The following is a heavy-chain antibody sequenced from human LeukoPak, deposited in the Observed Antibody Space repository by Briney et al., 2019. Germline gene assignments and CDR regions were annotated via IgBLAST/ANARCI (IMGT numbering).Heavy chain of an antibody. CDR2: IIPIFGTA. V-gene: IGHV1-69*13. D-gene: IGHD6-19*01. J-gene: IGHJ6*02. CDR3: ASGYSSGWYPPNYYYYGMDV. Sequence: SVKVSCKASGGTFSSYAISWVRQAPGQGLEWMGGIIPIFGTASYAQKFQGRVTITADESTSTAYMELSSLRSEDTAVYYCASGYSSGWYPPNYYYYGMDVWGQGTTVTVSS. CDR1: GGTFSSYA.